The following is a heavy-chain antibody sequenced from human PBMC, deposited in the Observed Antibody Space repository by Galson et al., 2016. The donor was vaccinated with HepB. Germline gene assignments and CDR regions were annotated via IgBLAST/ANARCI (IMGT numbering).Heavy chain of an antibody. J-gene: IGHJ6*03. CDR1: GFIFSSYG. CDR3: ASDSRNYNYYYYMDV. CDR2: IWYDVSNK. Sequence: SLRLSCAASGFIFSSYGMHWVRQAPGKGLEWVAVIWYDVSNKYYADSVKGRFPISRDNSKNGLYLQMNSLRAEDTAVYYCASDSRNYNYYYYMDVWGKGTTVTVSS. V-gene: IGHV3-33*01. D-gene: IGHD2-2*01.